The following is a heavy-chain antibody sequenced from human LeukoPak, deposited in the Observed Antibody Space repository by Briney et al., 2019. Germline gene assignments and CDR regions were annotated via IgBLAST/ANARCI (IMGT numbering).Heavy chain of an antibody. CDR2: IRYDGSNK. Sequence: GGSLRLSCAASGFTFSSYGMHWVRQAAGKGLEWVAFIRYDGSNKYYADSVKGRFTISRDNSKNTLSLQMNSLRAEDTAVYYCASTDSGWYYFDYWGQGTLVTVSS. V-gene: IGHV3-30*02. J-gene: IGHJ4*02. D-gene: IGHD6-13*01. CDR3: ASTDSGWYYFDY. CDR1: GFTFSSYG.